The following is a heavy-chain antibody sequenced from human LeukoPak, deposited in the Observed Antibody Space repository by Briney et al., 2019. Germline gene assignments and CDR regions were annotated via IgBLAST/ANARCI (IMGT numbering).Heavy chain of an antibody. Sequence: ASVKVSCKASGYTFTSYYMHWVRQVPGQGLEWMGIINPSGGSTSYAQKLQGRVTMTRDTSTSTVYLELSSLRSEDRAVYYCARDVCSSTSCYEDFDYWGQGTLVTVSS. CDR2: INPSGGST. V-gene: IGHV1-46*01. J-gene: IGHJ4*02. CDR1: GYTFTSYY. D-gene: IGHD2-2*01. CDR3: ARDVCSSTSCYEDFDY.